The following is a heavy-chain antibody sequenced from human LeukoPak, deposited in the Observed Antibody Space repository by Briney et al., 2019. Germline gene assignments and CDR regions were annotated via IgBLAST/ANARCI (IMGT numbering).Heavy chain of an antibody. Sequence: SVKVSCKASGYTFTNYYIHWVRQAPGQGLEWMGGIIPIFGTANYAQKFQGRVTITADESTSTAYMELSSLRSEDTAVYYCARNAYYDSSGYYFGYWGQGTLVTVSS. V-gene: IGHV1-69*13. CDR1: GYTFTNYY. CDR3: ARNAYYDSSGYYFGY. D-gene: IGHD3-22*01. CDR2: IIPIFGTA. J-gene: IGHJ4*02.